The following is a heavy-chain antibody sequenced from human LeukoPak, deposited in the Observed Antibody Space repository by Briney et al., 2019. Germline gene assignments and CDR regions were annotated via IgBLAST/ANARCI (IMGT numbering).Heavy chain of an antibody. D-gene: IGHD5-24*01. J-gene: IGHJ3*01. V-gene: IGHV4-34*01. Sequence: GSLRLSCVASGFTFSSNGMHWVRQAPGKGLEWIGEINHSGSTNYNPSLKSRVTISVDTSKNQFSLKLTSLAAADTAVYYCARGGSLETIIVDAFDLWDQGTMVTVSS. CDR3: ARGGSLETIIVDAFDL. CDR1: GFTFSSNG. CDR2: INHSGST.